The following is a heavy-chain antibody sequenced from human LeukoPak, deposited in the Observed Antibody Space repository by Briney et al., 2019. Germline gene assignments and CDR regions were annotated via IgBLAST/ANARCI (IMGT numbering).Heavy chain of an antibody. V-gene: IGHV3-48*02. CDR1: GFTFSSYS. D-gene: IGHD4-17*01. CDR3: ARDRATVATSDAFDI. J-gene: IGHJ3*02. CDR2: ISISGSTI. Sequence: GGSLRLSCAASGFTFSSYSMNWVRQAPGLGLEWVSYISISGSTIYYADSVEGRFTISRDNAKNSLYLQMNSPRDEDTAVYYCARDRATVATSDAFDIWGRGTVVTVSS.